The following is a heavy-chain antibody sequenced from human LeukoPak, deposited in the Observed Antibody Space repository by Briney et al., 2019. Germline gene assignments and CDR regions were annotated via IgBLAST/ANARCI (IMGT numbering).Heavy chain of an antibody. J-gene: IGHJ3*02. CDR3: ASLNGIAVAGSGGSDI. V-gene: IGHV4-38-2*02. CDR2: IYHSGSA. D-gene: IGHD6-19*01. Sequence: SETLSLTCTVSDYSISSGYYWGWIRQSPGKGLEWIGTIYHSGSAYYNPSLKSRVTISVDTSKNQFSLKLSSVTAADTAVYYCASLNGIAVAGSGGSDIWGQGTMVTVSS. CDR1: DYSISSGYY.